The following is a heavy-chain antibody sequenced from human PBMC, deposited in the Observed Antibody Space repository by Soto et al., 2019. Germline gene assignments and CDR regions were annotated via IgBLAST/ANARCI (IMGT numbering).Heavy chain of an antibody. D-gene: IGHD3-3*01. CDR3: ARGGGVGVAGSAAFDM. CDR1: GYPVTAYY. J-gene: IGHJ3*02. V-gene: IGHV1-2*02. Sequence: QLHLVQSGAVVKKPGASVTVSCSASGYPVTAYYMHWVRQAPGRGLEWMGGINPATGAAKYTQTLPGRVTMARDTSTSTVFMELSGLTSGATAVFYFARGGGVGVAGSAAFDMWGQGTLVTVSS. CDR2: INPATGAA.